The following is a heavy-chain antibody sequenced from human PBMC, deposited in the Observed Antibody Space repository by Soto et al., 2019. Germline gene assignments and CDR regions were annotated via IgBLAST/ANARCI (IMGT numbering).Heavy chain of an antibody. D-gene: IGHD3-16*02. Sequence: GGSLRLSCSASGFPFSDYAMHWIRQAPGMXPEHVCGISSTGLNTYYADSVRGRFTISRDNSKNTLHLRMSSLRTEDTAVYYCVKGVVGCCCSTASCSHWFDPWGQGTLVTVSS. CDR1: GFPFSDYA. V-gene: IGHV3-64D*06. CDR3: VKGVVGCCCSTASCSHWFDP. J-gene: IGHJ5*02. CDR2: ISSTGLNT.